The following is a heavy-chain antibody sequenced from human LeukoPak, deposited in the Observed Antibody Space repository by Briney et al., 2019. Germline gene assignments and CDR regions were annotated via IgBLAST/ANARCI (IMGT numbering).Heavy chain of an antibody. CDR1: GFTFSSYA. CDR2: ISSSGGSA. D-gene: IGHD6-19*01. J-gene: IGHJ4*02. V-gene: IGHV3-23*01. Sequence: GGSLRLSCAASGFTFSSYAMIWVRQAPGKGLEWVSAISSSGGSASYTDSVKGRFTISRDSSKNTLYLQMNGLRAEDTAVYYYAKPYTSAWYYFDYWGQGTLVTVSS. CDR3: AKPYTSAWYYFDY.